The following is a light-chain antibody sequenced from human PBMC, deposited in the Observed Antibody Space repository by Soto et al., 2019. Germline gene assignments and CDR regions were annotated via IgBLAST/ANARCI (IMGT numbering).Light chain of an antibody. Sequence: EIVLTQSPGTLSLSPGERSTLSCRASQSVNSVNLAWYQQKPGQAPRRLIYGASSRATGIPDRFSGGGSGTDFTLTISRLEPEDFAVYHCQQYDIPPYTFGQGTKLEIK. V-gene: IGKV3-20*01. J-gene: IGKJ2*01. CDR2: GAS. CDR1: QSVNSVN. CDR3: QQYDIPPYT.